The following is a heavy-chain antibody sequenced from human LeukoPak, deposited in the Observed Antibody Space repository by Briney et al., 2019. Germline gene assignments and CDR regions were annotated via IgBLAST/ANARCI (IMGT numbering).Heavy chain of an antibody. CDR1: GFTFSSYG. V-gene: IGHV3-33*01. D-gene: IGHD3-22*01. CDR3: ARDGKVVITTFFDY. J-gene: IGHJ4*02. CDR2: IWYDGSNK. Sequence: GGSLRLSCAASGFTFSSYGMHWVRQAPGKGLEWVAVIWYDGSNKYYADSVKGRFTISRDNSKNTLYLQMNSLRAEDTAVYYCARDGKVVITTFFDYWGQGTLATVSS.